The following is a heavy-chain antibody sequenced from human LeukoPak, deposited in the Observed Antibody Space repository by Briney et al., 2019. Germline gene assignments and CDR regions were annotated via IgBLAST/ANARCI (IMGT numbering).Heavy chain of an antibody. V-gene: IGHV1-46*01. CDR3: ARDRPIRYFDGNYYYYGMDV. J-gene: IGHJ6*02. Sequence: RASVKVSCKASGYTFTGYYMHWVRQAPGQGLEWMGIINPSGGSTSYAQKFQGRVTVTRDTSTSTVYMELSSLRSEDTAVYYCARDRPIRYFDGNYYYYGMDVWGQGTTVTVSS. D-gene: IGHD3-9*01. CDR1: GYTFTGYY. CDR2: INPSGGST.